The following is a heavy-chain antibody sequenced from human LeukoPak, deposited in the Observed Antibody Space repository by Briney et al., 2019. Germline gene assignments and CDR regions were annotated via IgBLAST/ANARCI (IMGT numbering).Heavy chain of an antibody. V-gene: IGHV7-4-1*02. CDR2: INTNTGNP. Sequence: ASVKVSCKASGYTFTSYAMNWVRQAPGQGLEWMGWINTNTGNPTYAQGFTGRFVFSLGTSVSTAYLQISSLKAEDTAVYYCARDRRIAAAGSRDFQHWGQGTLVTVSS. CDR3: ARDRRIAAAGSRDFQH. D-gene: IGHD6-13*01. J-gene: IGHJ1*01. CDR1: GYTFTSYA.